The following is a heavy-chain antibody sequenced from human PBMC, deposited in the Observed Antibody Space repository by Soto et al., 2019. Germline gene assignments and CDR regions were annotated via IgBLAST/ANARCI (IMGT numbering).Heavy chain of an antibody. J-gene: IGHJ4*02. Sequence: LSLTCAVYGGSFSGYYWSWIRQPPGKGLEWIGEINHSGSTNYNPSLKSRVTISIDTSKNQFSLKLSSVTAADTAVYYCARGPIYCSSTSCPGYSSSWYDYWGQGTLVTVSS. CDR2: INHSGST. CDR1: GGSFSGYY. V-gene: IGHV4-34*01. D-gene: IGHD2-2*01. CDR3: ARGPIYCSSTSCPGYSSSWYDY.